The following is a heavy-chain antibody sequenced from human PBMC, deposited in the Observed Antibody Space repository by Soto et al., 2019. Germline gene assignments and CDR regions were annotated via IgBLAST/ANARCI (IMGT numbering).Heavy chain of an antibody. Sequence: EAQLSESGGGLVQPGGSLRLSCAASGFTFSTYPMSWVRQAPGKGLEWVSGISGSGISTYYADSVKGRFTISRDNSKNTVFLQMNSLRAEDTAVYYCAKPPVITASYYYYDMDVGGQGTTVTVSS. V-gene: IGHV3-23*01. CDR1: GFTFSTYP. D-gene: IGHD2-21*01. CDR2: ISGSGIST. CDR3: AKPPVITASYYYYDMDV. J-gene: IGHJ6*02.